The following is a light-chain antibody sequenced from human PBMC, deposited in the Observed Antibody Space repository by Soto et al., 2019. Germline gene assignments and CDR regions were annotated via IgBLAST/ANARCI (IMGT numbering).Light chain of an antibody. CDR3: CSYAGSNTYV. J-gene: IGLJ3*02. CDR1: SSDVGNYNL. V-gene: IGLV2-23*01. CDR2: EGT. Sequence: QSALPQPASVSGSPGQLITISCTGTSSDVGNYNLVSWYQQYPDKAPKLIISEGTKRPSGVSDRFSGSKSGNTASLTISGLQAEDEADYYCCSYAGSNTYVFGGGTKLTVL.